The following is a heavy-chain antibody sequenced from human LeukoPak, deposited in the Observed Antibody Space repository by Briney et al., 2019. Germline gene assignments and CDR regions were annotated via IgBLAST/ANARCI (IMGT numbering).Heavy chain of an antibody. CDR2: ISGDGGST. D-gene: IGHD6-6*01. CDR1: GFT. Sequence: GGSLRLSCAASGFTMSWVRQSPGKGLEWVSTISGDGGSTYYADSMKGRFTISRDNSKNTLYLQMNRLRADDTAVYYCATTFSTSSGTFDIWGQGTMVTVSS. J-gene: IGHJ3*02. V-gene: IGHV3-23*01. CDR3: ATTFSTSSGTFDI.